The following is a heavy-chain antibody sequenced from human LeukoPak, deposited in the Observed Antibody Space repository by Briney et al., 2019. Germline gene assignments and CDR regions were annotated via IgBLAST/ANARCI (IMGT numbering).Heavy chain of an antibody. CDR1: GGSTSSYY. J-gene: IGHJ6*03. D-gene: IGHD2-2*02. V-gene: IGHV4-59*01. Sequence: PSETLSLTCTVSGGSTSSYYWSWIRQPPGKGLEWIGYIYYSGGGGSTNYNPSLKSRVTISVDTSKNQFSLKLSSVTAADTAVYYCARDYTQQHRRNPYYYYMDVWGKGTTVTVSS. CDR3: ARDYTQQHRRNPYYYYMDV. CDR2: IYYSGGGGST.